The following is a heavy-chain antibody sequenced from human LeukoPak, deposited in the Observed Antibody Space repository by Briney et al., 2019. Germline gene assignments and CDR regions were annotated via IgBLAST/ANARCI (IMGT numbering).Heavy chain of an antibody. J-gene: IGHJ3*02. CDR2: IYYSGST. CDR1: GGSISNYY. CDR3: ARRDYGDYVSAFEI. V-gene: IGHV4-59*08. Sequence: SETLPLTCTVSGGSISNYYWSWIRQPPGKGLEWIGYIYYSGSTKYNPSLKSRVTISVDTSKNQFSLKLSSVTAADTAVYYCARRDYGDYVSAFEIWGQGTMVTVSS. D-gene: IGHD4-17*01.